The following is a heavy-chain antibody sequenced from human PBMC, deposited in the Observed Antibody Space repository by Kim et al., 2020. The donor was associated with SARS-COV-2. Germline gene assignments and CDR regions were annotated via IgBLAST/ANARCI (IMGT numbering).Heavy chain of an antibody. V-gene: IGHV5-51*01. CDR1: GYSFTSYW. CDR2: IYPGDSDT. J-gene: IGHJ5*02. CDR3: ARSTYYDILTGPRSWFDP. D-gene: IGHD3-9*01. Sequence: GESLKISCKGSGYSFTSYWIGWVRQMPGKGLEWMGIIYPGDSDTRYSPSFQGQVTISADKSISTAYLQWSSLKASDTAMYYCARSTYYDILTGPRSWFDPWGQGTLAT.